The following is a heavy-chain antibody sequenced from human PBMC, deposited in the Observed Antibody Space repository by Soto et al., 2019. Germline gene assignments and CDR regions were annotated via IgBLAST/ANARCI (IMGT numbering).Heavy chain of an antibody. CDR2: ISWNSGSI. J-gene: IGHJ6*03. V-gene: IGHV3-9*01. CDR1: GFTFDDYA. Sequence: GGSLRLSCAASGFTFDDYAMHWVRQAPGKGLEWVSGISWNSGSIGYADSVKGRFTISRDNAKNSLYLQMNSLRAEDTALYYCAKDNIAARPFVGYYYYYMDVWGKGTTVTVSS. CDR3: AKDNIAARPFVGYYYYYMDV. D-gene: IGHD6-6*01.